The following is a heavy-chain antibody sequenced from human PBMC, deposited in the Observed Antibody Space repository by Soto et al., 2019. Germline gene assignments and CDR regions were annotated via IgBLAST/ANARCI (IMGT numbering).Heavy chain of an antibody. J-gene: IGHJ6*03. D-gene: IGHD3-16*01. Sequence: PGESLKISCQGSGYSFTNYWIGWVRQMPGKGLEWMGIIYPGDSDTRYSPSFQGQVTISADTSISTAYLQWSSLKASNTAMYYCARVEFCGRWSRNHYIYHMDVWGKGTTVTVSS. CDR3: ARVEFCGRWSRNHYIYHMDV. CDR1: GYSFTNYW. CDR2: IYPGDSDT. V-gene: IGHV5-51*01.